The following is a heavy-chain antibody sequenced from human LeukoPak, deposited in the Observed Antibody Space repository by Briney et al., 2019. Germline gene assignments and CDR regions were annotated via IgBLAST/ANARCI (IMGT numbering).Heavy chain of an antibody. Sequence: SQTLSLTCVVSGDSISSGGYSWNWIRQPPGKGLEWIGYIYNSGTTSYNPSLKSRVTMSVDKSKNQFSLKLSSVTAADTAVYYCASLRERSYYARGFDYWGQGTLVTVSS. V-gene: IGHV4-30-4*07. CDR3: ASLRERSYYARGFDY. D-gene: IGHD1-26*01. J-gene: IGHJ4*02. CDR1: GDSISSGGYS. CDR2: IYNSGTT.